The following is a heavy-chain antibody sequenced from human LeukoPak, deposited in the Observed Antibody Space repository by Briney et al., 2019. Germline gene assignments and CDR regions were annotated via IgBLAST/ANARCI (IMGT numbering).Heavy chain of an antibody. Sequence: PGGSLRLSCAASGFTFSSYAMSWVRQAPGKGLEWVSAISGSGGSTYYADSVKGRFTISRDNSKNTLYLQMNSLRAEDTAVYYCARGGDSSGYYYEGYFDYWGQGTLVTVSS. CDR3: ARGGDSSGYYYEGYFDY. V-gene: IGHV3-23*01. D-gene: IGHD3-22*01. CDR2: ISGSGGST. CDR1: GFTFSSYA. J-gene: IGHJ4*02.